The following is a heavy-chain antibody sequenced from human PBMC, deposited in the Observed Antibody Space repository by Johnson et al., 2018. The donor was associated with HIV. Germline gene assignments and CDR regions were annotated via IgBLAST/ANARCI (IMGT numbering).Heavy chain of an antibody. D-gene: IGHD6-19*01. Sequence: MLLVESGGGVVRPGGSLRLSCAPSGFTFDDYGMSWVRQAPGKGLEWVSVISGSGGTTYCADSVKGRFTISRDNSENTLYLQMNSLRAEDTAAYYCASTSSGWFYAFDIWGQGTMVTVSS. J-gene: IGHJ3*02. CDR2: ISGSGGTT. V-gene: IGHV3-23*04. CDR3: ASTSSGWFYAFDI. CDR1: GFTFDDYG.